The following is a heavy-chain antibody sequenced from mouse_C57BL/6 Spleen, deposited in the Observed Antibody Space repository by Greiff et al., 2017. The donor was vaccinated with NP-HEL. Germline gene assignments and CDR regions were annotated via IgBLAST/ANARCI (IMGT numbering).Heavy chain of an antibody. CDR1: GFTFSDYG. CDR2: ISSGSSTI. V-gene: IGHV5-17*01. D-gene: IGHD2-4*01. CDR3: AREYDYENYFDY. J-gene: IGHJ2*01. Sequence: DVMLVESGGGLVKPGGSLKLSCAASGFTFSDYGMHWVRQAPEKGLEWVAYISSGSSTIYYADTVKGRFTISRDNAKNTLFLQMTSLRSEDTAMYYCAREYDYENYFDYWGQGTTLTVSS.